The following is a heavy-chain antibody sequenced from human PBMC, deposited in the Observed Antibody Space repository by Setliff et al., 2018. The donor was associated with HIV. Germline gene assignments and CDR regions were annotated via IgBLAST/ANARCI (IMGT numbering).Heavy chain of an antibody. CDR1: GGSISSSSYY. D-gene: IGHD6-19*01. CDR2: VYYSGTT. CDR3: ARGLSSGWYGYWYFDL. J-gene: IGHJ2*01. Sequence: SETLSLTCTVSGGSISSSSYYWGWIRQPPGKGLEWIGSVYYSGTTYYNASLESRVTISVDTSKNQFPLKLSSVTAADTAVYYCARGLSSGWYGYWYFDLWGRGTLVTVSS. V-gene: IGHV4-39*06.